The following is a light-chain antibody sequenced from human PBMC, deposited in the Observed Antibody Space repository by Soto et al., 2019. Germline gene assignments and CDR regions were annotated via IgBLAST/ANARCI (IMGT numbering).Light chain of an antibody. V-gene: IGLV2-23*01. J-gene: IGLJ3*02. CDR2: EDS. Sequence: QSALTQPASVSGSPGQSITISCTGTSSDVGSHNLVSWYQQHPGKAPKIIISEDSKRSSGISNRFSGSKSGNTASLTISGLQAEDEADYYCCSYASGSTWVFGGGTKVTVL. CDR1: SSDVGSHNL. CDR3: CSYASGSTWV.